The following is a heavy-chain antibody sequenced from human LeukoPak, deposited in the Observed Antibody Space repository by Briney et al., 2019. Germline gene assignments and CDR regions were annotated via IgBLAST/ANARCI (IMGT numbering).Heavy chain of an antibody. D-gene: IGHD2-21*02. CDR1: GFTFSNFW. V-gene: IGHV3-7*04. J-gene: IGHJ4*02. CDR3: ARGDEFSGDH. CDR2: IHPEGNEK. Sequence: GGSLRLSCAVSGFTFSNFWMSWVRQAPGRGLEWVANIHPEGNEKYHVESVKSRFTISRDNAKNLLFPQMNGLRVEDTAVYYCARGDEFSGDHWGQGTLVTVSS.